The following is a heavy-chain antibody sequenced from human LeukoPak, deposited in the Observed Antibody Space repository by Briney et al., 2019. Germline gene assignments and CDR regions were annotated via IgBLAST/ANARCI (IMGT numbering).Heavy chain of an antibody. D-gene: IGHD3-9*01. CDR3: AKVPKLDYDILVGMDV. CDR1: GFTFSSYA. V-gene: IGHV3-23*01. Sequence: GGSLRLSCAASGFTFSSYAMSWVRQAPGKGLEWVSAISGSGGSTYCADSVKGRFTISRDNSKNTLYLQMNSLRAEDTAVYYCAKVPKLDYDILVGMDVWGQGTTVTVSS. J-gene: IGHJ6*02. CDR2: ISGSGGST.